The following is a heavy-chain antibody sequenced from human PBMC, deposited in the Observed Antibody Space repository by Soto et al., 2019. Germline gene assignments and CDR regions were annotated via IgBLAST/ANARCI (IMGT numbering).Heavy chain of an antibody. V-gene: IGHV1-8*01. CDR2: MDPNSGST. Sequence: QAQLVQSGAEVRKPGASVKVSCKASGYTFTTYDINWVRQAPGQGLEWLGWMDPNSGSTGYAQNFQGRITMTRNISRNTAHMELSSLQSEDTAVYYCARERKFDFWRKGFDFWGQGTTVTVSS. CDR1: GYTFTTYD. CDR3: ARERKFDFWRKGFDF. D-gene: IGHD3-3*01. J-gene: IGHJ6*02.